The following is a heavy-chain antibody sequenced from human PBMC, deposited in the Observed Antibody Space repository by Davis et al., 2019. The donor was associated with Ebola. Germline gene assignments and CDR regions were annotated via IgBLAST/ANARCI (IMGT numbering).Heavy chain of an antibody. CDR3: ARDGSVASIELDY. V-gene: IGHV1-18*04. Sequence: ASVKVSCKTSGYTFTNFGITWVRQAPGQGLEWMGWISAYNGNTNYAQRFQDRVTMTTNTSTNTAYMEVRGLRSDDTAVYYCARDGSVASIELDYWGQGTLVTVSS. D-gene: IGHD6-19*01. CDR2: ISAYNGNT. J-gene: IGHJ4*02. CDR1: GYTFTNFG.